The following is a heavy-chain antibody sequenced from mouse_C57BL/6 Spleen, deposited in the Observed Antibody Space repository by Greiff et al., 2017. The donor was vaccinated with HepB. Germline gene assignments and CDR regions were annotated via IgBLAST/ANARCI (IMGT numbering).Heavy chain of an antibody. V-gene: IGHV1-9*01. CDR3: AIQTLDCACYCFAY. Sequence: VQLQQSGAELMKPGASVKLSCKATGYTFTGYWIEWVKQRPGHGLEWIGEILPGSGSTNYNEKFKSKATFTADTSSNTAYMQLSSLTTEDSAIYYYAIQTLDCACYCFAYWGQGTTLTVSS. CDR1: GYTFTGYW. CDR2: ILPGSGST. J-gene: IGHJ2*01. D-gene: IGHD3-1*01.